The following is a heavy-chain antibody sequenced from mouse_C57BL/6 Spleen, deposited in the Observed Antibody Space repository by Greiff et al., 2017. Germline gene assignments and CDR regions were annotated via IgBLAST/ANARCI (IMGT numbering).Heavy chain of an antibody. J-gene: IGHJ1*03. CDR3: TRNYYGSSNWYFDV. CDR2: IDPEDGDT. Sequence: EVQLQQSGAELVRPGASVKLSCTASGFNIKDYYMHWVKQRPEQGLEWIGRIDPEDGDTEYAPKFQDKATMTADTSSNTAYLQHSSLTSEDTAVYYCTRNYYGSSNWYFDVWGTGTTVTVSS. V-gene: IGHV14-1*01. D-gene: IGHD1-1*01. CDR1: GFNIKDYY.